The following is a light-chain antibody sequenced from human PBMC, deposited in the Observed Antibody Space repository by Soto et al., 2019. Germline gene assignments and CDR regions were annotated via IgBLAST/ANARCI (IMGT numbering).Light chain of an antibody. CDR2: AAS. V-gene: IGKV1-39*01. J-gene: IGKJ1*01. Sequence: DIQMTQSPSSLSASVGDRVLISCRPSQNISNYLNWYQQKAGKAPKLLIYAASTLHTGVPSRFSGIGSGTEFTLGVSSLQPEDFATYYCQQSFITPRTFGQGTKVEMK. CDR1: QNISNY. CDR3: QQSFITPRT.